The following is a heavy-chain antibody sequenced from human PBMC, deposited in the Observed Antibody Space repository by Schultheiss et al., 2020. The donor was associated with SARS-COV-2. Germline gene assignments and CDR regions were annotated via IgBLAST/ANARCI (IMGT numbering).Heavy chain of an antibody. CDR3: ARDRVYYDILTGYYNVRAFDI. J-gene: IGHJ3*02. CDR1: GFTFSSYS. CDR2: ISSSSSYI. D-gene: IGHD3-9*01. Sequence: GGSLRLSCAASGFTFSSYSMNWVRQAPGKGLEWVSSISSSSSYIYYADSVKGRFTISRDSAKNSLYLQMNSLRAEDTAVYYCARDRVYYDILTGYYNVRAFDIWGQGTMVTVSS. V-gene: IGHV3-21*01.